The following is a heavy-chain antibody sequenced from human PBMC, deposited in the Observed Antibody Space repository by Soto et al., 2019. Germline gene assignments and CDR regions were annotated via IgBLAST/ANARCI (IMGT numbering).Heavy chain of an antibody. CDR3: ARSLIDYGGKGPPLDFDY. CDR1: GFTFSSYS. V-gene: IGHV3-48*02. D-gene: IGHD4-17*01. J-gene: IGHJ4*02. CDR2: ISSSSSTI. Sequence: TGGSLRLSCAASGFTFSSYSMNWVRQVPGKGLEWVSYISSSSSTIYYADSVKGRFTISRDNAKNSLYLQMNSLRDEDTAVYYCARSLIDYGGKGPPLDFDYWGQGTRVTVSS.